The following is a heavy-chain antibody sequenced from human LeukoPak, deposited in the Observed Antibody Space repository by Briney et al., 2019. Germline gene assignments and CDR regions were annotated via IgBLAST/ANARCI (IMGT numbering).Heavy chain of an antibody. Sequence: PGRSLRLSCAASGFTFSSYGMHWVRQAPGKGLEWVAVISYDGGNKYYADSVKGRFTISRDNSKNTLYLQMNSLRAEDTAVYYCAKDVTIVAPQPPKTCYYYGMDVWGQGTTVTVSS. CDR2: ISYDGGNK. CDR1: GFTFSSYG. CDR3: AKDVTIVAPQPPKTCYYYGMDV. J-gene: IGHJ6*02. V-gene: IGHV3-30*18. D-gene: IGHD2-15*01.